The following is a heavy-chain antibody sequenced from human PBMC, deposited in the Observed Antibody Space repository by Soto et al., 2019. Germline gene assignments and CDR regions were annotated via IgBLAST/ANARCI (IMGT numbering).Heavy chain of an antibody. CDR3: ARDPLWGTAMVLWYFDL. CDR2: ISYDGSNK. Sequence: QVQLVESGGGVAQPGRSLRLSCAASGFTFSSYAMHWVRQAPGKGLEWVTVISYDGSNKYYADSVKGGFTISRDNSKNTLYLQMNSLRAEDTAVYYCARDPLWGTAMVLWYFDLWGRGTLVTVSS. D-gene: IGHD5-18*01. CDR1: GFTFSSYA. J-gene: IGHJ2*01. V-gene: IGHV3-30-3*01.